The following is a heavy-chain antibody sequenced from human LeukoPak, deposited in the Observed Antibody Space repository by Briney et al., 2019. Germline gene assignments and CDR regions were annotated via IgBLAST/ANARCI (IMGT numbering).Heavy chain of an antibody. Sequence: PGGSLRLSCAASGFTFSSYAMSWVRQAPGKGLEWVSAISGSGGSTYYADSVKGRFTISRDNSKNTLYLQMNSLRAEDTAVYYCAKTITVTNYYYYYMDVWGKGITVTVSS. CDR2: ISGSGGST. V-gene: IGHV3-23*01. CDR1: GFTFSSYA. CDR3: AKTITVTNYYYYYMDV. J-gene: IGHJ6*03. D-gene: IGHD4-17*01.